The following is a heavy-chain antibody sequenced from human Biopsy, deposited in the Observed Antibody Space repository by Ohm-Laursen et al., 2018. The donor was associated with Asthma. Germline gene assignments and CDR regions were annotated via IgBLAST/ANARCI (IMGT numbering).Heavy chain of an antibody. J-gene: IGHJ6*02. V-gene: IGHV1-69*13. Sequence: SVKISCKASGGTFSRYAISWVRQAPGQGLEWMGGLIPVLGTPDHAQMFEGRVTITADESTSTAYMELSSLSSEDTAVYYCARGYSGSDRIVYYYSGLEVWGQGTTVTVSS. CDR2: LIPVLGTP. D-gene: IGHD5-12*01. CDR1: GGTFSRYA. CDR3: ARGYSGSDRIVYYYSGLEV.